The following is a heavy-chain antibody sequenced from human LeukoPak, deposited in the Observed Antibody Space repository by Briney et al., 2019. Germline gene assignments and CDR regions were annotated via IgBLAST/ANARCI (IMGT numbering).Heavy chain of an antibody. V-gene: IGHV4-31*03. J-gene: IGHJ3*02. Sequence: PSQTLSLTCTVSGGSISSGGYYWSWIRQHPGKGLEWIGEINHSGSTDYNPFLKSRVTTSVDTSKNQFSLKLSSVTAADTAVYYCASQTYYYDSSGYYSSDAFDIWGQGTMVTVSS. CDR2: INHSGST. CDR1: GGSISSGGYY. D-gene: IGHD3-22*01. CDR3: ASQTYYYDSSGYYSSDAFDI.